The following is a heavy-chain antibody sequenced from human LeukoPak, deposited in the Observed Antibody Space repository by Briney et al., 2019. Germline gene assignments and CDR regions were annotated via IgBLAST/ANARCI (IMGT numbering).Heavy chain of an antibody. J-gene: IGHJ6*04. V-gene: IGHV3-66*01. CDR3: AELGITMIGGV. CDR1: GFTVSSNY. CDR2: IYSGGYT. Sequence: PGGSLRLSCAASGFTVSSNYLSWVRQAPGKGLEWVSVIYSGGYTYYADSVKGRFTISRGNSKNTLYLQMNSLRAEDTAVYYCAELGITMIGGVWGKGTTVTISS. D-gene: IGHD3-10*02.